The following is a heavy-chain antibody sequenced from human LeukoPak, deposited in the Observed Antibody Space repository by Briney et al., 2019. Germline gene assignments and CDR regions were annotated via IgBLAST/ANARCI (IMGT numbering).Heavy chain of an antibody. CDR3: ARAYYGGYSDY. Sequence: GGSLRLSCAASGFTFSSYNMNWVRQAPGKGLEWVSYISSSSSTIYHADSVKGRFTISRDNAKNSLYLQMNSLRAEDTAVYYCARAYYGGYSDYWGQGTLVTVSS. J-gene: IGHJ4*02. CDR2: ISSSSSTI. V-gene: IGHV3-48*01. CDR1: GFTFSSYN. D-gene: IGHD2-21*01.